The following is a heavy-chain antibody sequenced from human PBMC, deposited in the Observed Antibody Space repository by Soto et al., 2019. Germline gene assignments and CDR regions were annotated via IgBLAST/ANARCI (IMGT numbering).Heavy chain of an antibody. Sequence: TSYSTALSCAACGGCVSSSEWSWIRQPAGKGLEWIGRIYTSGSTNYNPSLKSRVTMSVDTSKNQFSLKLSSVTAADTAVYYCARHAVGAIYFGYWGQRTLVTVYS. J-gene: IGHJ4*02. CDR2: IYTSGST. CDR3: ARHAVGAIYFGY. CDR1: GGCVSSSE. V-gene: IGHV4-4*07. D-gene: IGHD1-26*01.